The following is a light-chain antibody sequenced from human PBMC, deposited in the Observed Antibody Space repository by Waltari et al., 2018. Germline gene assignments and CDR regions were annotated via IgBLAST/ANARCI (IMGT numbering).Light chain of an antibody. V-gene: IGKV3-20*01. J-gene: IGKJ1*01. CDR2: GAS. Sequence: EIVLTHSPGSLSSSPGERVTLSCRASQSVSRALAWYHQKPGKAPRLRFFGASNRATGIPDRFSGSGSETDFSRTISRVEPEDFAVYYCQHYVRLPATFGRGTKVEIK. CDR3: QHYVRLPAT. CDR1: QSVSRA.